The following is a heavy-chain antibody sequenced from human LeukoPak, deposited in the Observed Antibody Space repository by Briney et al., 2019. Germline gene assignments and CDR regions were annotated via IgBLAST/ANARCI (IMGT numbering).Heavy chain of an antibody. J-gene: IGHJ4*02. CDR2: INQSGST. CDR1: GGSFSGYY. V-gene: IGHV4-34*01. D-gene: IGHD1-26*01. CDR3: ARGVGTN. Sequence: SETPSLTCAVHGGSFSGYYWSWIPHPPGKGLEWGGEINQSGSTNYNPSLKRRVTISVDTSQNQFSLNLNSVTAADTAVYYWARGVGTNWGQGTLVTVSS.